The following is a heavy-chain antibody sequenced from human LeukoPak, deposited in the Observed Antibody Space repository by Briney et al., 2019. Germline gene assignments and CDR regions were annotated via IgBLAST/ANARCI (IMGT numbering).Heavy chain of an antibody. Sequence: GGSLRLSCAASGFTFSSYSMNWVRQAPGKGLEWVSSISSSSSYIYYADSVKGRFTISRDNAKNSLYLQMNSLRAEDTAVYYCARVGCSGGSCYLLTEYYGMDVWGQGTTVTVSS. J-gene: IGHJ6*02. CDR1: GFTFSSYS. V-gene: IGHV3-21*01. D-gene: IGHD2-15*01. CDR2: ISSSSSYI. CDR3: ARVGCSGGSCYLLTEYYGMDV.